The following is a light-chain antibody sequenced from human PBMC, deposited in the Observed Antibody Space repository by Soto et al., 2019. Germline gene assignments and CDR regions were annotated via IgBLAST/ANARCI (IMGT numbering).Light chain of an antibody. CDR2: GNT. Sequence: QSVLTQPPSVSGAPGQRVTISCTGSSSNIGAGYDVHWYQQLPGTAPKLLIYGNTNRPSGVPDRFSGSKSGTSASLAITGLQAEDEADYYCQSYDSSLSGPSFVFGTGTKPIVL. J-gene: IGLJ1*01. V-gene: IGLV1-40*01. CDR1: SSNIGAGYD. CDR3: QSYDSSLSGPSFV.